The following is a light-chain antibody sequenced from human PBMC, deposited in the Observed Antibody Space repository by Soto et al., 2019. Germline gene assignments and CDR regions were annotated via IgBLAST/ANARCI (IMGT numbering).Light chain of an antibody. CDR1: QSLVHSDGNTY. V-gene: IGKV2-24*01. J-gene: IGKJ4*01. CDR2: KVS. Sequence: EIVMTQTPLSSPVTLGQPTSISCRSSQSLVHSDGNTYLSWLQQRPDQPPRVLIYKVSNRFSGVPDRFTGSGAGTEFTLRISRVEAEDVGIYYCMKATRLLSFGGGTKVDIK. CDR3: MKATRLLS.